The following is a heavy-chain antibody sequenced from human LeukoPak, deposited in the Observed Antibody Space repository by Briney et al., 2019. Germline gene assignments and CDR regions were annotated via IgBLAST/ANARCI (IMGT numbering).Heavy chain of an antibody. J-gene: IGHJ4*02. CDR1: GFTVSSNY. Sequence: SGGSLRLSCAASGFTVSSNYMTWVRQAPGKGLEWVSIIYSGGSTSYADSVKGRFTISRDNSKNTLYLQMNSLRAEDTAVYYCARDVVGATYFDWGQGTVVTVSS. D-gene: IGHD1-26*01. CDR2: IYSGGST. V-gene: IGHV3-53*01. CDR3: ARDVVGATYFD.